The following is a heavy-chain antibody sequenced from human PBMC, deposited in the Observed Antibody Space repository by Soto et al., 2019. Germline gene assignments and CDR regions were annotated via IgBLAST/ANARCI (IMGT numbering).Heavy chain of an antibody. J-gene: IGHJ4*02. CDR1: GYTFTSFD. D-gene: IGHD2-15*01. V-gene: IGHV1-8*01. Sequence: QVQLVQSGDGVEKPGASVMVSCKASGYTFTSFDINSVRQAPGQGLAWMGWMNPNSGNTGYAQKFQGRVTMTRNTSISTAYMELSSLTSEDTAMYYCARRRSSGGSTLHYWGQGTLVTVSS. CDR3: ARRRSSGGSTLHY. CDR2: MNPNSGNT.